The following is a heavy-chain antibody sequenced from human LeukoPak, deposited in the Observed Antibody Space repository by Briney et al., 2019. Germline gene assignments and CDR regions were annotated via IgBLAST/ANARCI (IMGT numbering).Heavy chain of an antibody. CDR3: ARGAAARLDDAFDI. CDR1: GGTFSSYA. CDR2: IIPIFGTA. V-gene: IGHV1-69*05. J-gene: IGHJ3*02. Sequence: ASVKVSCKASGGTFSSYAISWVRQAPGQGLEWMGGIIPIFGTANYAQKFQGRVTITTDESTGTAYMELSSLRSEDTAVYYCARGAAARLDDAFDIWGQGTMVTVSS. D-gene: IGHD6-13*01.